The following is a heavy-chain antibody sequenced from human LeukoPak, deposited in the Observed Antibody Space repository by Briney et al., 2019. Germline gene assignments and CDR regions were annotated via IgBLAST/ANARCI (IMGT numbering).Heavy chain of an antibody. J-gene: IGHJ6*03. Sequence: SETLSLTCTVSGGSISSYYWNWIRQPPGKGLEWIGYIYYSGSTNYNPSLKSRVTISVDTSKNQFSLKLSSVTAADTAVYYCARGLQNYGDAQGPFDYYYYMDVWGKGTTVTVSS. D-gene: IGHD4-17*01. V-gene: IGHV4-59*01. CDR2: IYYSGST. CDR3: ARGLQNYGDAQGPFDYYYYMDV. CDR1: GGSISSYY.